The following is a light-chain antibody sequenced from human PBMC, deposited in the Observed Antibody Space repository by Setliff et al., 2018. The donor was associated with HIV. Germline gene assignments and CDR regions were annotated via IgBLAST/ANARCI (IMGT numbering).Light chain of an antibody. J-gene: IGLJ1*01. CDR3: AAWHDSLNGYV. CDR2: SND. CDR1: SPNIGSNT. V-gene: IGLV1-44*01. Sequence: QSVLTQPPSASGTPGQRVTISCSGSSPNIGSNTVNWYQQLPGTAPKLLIYSNDQRPSGVPDRFSGSKSGTSASLAISGLQSEDEADYFCAAWHDSLNGYVFGTGTKVTVL.